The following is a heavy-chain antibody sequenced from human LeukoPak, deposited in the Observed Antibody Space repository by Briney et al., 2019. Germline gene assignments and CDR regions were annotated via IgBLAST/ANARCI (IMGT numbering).Heavy chain of an antibody. CDR1: GGSFSAYY. J-gene: IGHJ4*02. CDR3: ASAGSGSYFS. V-gene: IGHV4-34*01. CDR2: INHSGST. D-gene: IGHD3-10*01. Sequence: SETLSLTCAVYGGSFSAYYWSWIRQPPGKGLEWIGEINHSGSTNYNPSLKSRVTISVGTSKNQFSLKLSSVTAADTAVYYCASAGSGSYFSWGQGTLVTVSS.